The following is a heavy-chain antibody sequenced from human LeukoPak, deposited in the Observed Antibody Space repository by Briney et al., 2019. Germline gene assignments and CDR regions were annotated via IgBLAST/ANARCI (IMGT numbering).Heavy chain of an antibody. Sequence: TSETLSLTCAVYGGSFSGYYWSWIRQPPGKGLEWIGEINHSGGTNYNPSLKSRVTISVDTSKNQFSLKLSSVTAADTAVYYCARAARPVYFDYWGQGTLVTVSS. V-gene: IGHV4-34*01. CDR1: GGSFSGYY. J-gene: IGHJ4*02. D-gene: IGHD6-6*01. CDR3: ARAARPVYFDY. CDR2: INHSGGT.